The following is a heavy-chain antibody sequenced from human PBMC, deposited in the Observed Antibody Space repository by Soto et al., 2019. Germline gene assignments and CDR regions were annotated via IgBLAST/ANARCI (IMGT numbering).Heavy chain of an antibody. J-gene: IGHJ4*02. V-gene: IGHV3-30-3*01. CDR1: GFTSSSYV. CDR2: ISFDGSKK. D-gene: IGHD1-1*01. CDR3: ARDLRTGTDY. Sequence: PGGSLRLSCEGSGFTSSSYVMDWVRQAPGKGLEWVALISFDGSKKNYADSVKGRFTISRDNSKNTLYLQMNSLRAEDTAVYYCARDLRTGTDYWGQGTLVTVSS.